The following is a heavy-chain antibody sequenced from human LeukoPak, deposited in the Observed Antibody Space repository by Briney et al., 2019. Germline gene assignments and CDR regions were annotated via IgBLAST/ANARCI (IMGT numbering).Heavy chain of an antibody. V-gene: IGHV4-59*08. CDR1: GGSISSYY. D-gene: IGHD5-12*01. J-gene: IGHJ3*02. Sequence: SETLSLTCTVSGGSISSYYWRWIRQPPGKGLEWIGYIYYSGSTNYNPSLKSRVTISVDTSKNRFSLKLSSVTAADTAVYYCARLSRDGYNYAFDIWGQGTMVTVSS. CDR3: ARLSRDGYNYAFDI. CDR2: IYYSGST.